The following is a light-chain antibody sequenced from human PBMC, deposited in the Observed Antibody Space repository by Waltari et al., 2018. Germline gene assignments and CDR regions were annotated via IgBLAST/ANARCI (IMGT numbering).Light chain of an antibody. CDR1: QSVLYSSNNKNY. Sequence: DIVMTQSPDSLAVSLGERATINCQSSQSVLYSSNNKNYLAWYQQKPGQPPKLLIYWASTRESGVPDRFSGSGSGTDFTLTISSLQAEDVAVYYCQQYYLTPQVTFGQGTRLEIK. V-gene: IGKV4-1*01. J-gene: IGKJ5*01. CDR2: WAS. CDR3: QQYYLTPQVT.